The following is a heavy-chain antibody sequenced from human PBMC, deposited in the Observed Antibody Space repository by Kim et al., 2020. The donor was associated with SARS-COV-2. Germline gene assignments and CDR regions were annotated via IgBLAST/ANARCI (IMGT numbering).Heavy chain of an antibody. Sequence: SETLSLTCAVYGGSFSGYYWSWIRQPPGKGLEWIGEINHSGSTNYNPSLKSRVTISVDTSKNQFSLKLSSVTAADTAVYYCARVPSGPAITGTTSDWFDPWGQGTLVTVSS. CDR1: GGSFSGYY. J-gene: IGHJ5*02. CDR2: INHSGST. V-gene: IGHV4-34*01. D-gene: IGHD1-7*01. CDR3: ARVPSGPAITGTTSDWFDP.